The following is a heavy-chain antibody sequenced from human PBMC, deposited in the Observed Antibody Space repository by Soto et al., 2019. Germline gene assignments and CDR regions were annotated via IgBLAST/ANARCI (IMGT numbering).Heavy chain of an antibody. CDR3: ARAPRGNYGYPSYFDY. CDR2: IYYSGST. CDR1: GGSISSYY. J-gene: IGHJ4*02. V-gene: IGHV4-59*01. Sequence: PSATLPLTCTVSGGSISSYYWSWIRQPPGKGLEWIGYIYYSGSTNYNPSLKSRVTISVDTSNNQFSLKLSSVTAADTAVYYCARAPRGNYGYPSYFDYWGQGTLVTVSS. D-gene: IGHD3-10*01.